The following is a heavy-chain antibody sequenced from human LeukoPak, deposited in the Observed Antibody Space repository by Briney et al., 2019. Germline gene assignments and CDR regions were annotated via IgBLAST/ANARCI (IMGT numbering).Heavy chain of an antibody. J-gene: IGHJ4*02. D-gene: IGHD1-7*01. CDR2: ISSSSSYI. Sequence: GGSLRLSCAASGFTFSTYTMVWVRQAPGKGLEWVSSISSSSSYIFNADSVKGRFSISRDNAKNSLFLQMNTLRVEDTAVYYCARDRLFGNLPDYWGQGTLVTVSS. CDR3: ARDRLFGNLPDY. V-gene: IGHV3-21*01. CDR1: GFTFSTYT.